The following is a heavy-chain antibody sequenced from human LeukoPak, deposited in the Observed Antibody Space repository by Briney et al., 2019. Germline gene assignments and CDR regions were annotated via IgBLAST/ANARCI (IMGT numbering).Heavy chain of an antibody. CDR1: GFTFSSYS. V-gene: IGHV3-48*01. Sequence: GGSLRLSCAASGFTFSSYSMNWVRQAPGKGLEWVSYISSSSSTIYYADSAKGRFTISRDNAKNSLYLQMNSLRAEDTAVYYCAREVDYYDSSGYTDYWGQGTLVTVSS. CDR3: AREVDYYDSSGYTDY. D-gene: IGHD3-22*01. CDR2: ISSSSSTI. J-gene: IGHJ4*02.